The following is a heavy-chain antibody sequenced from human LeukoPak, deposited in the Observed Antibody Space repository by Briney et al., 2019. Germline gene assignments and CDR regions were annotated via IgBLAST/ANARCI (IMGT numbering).Heavy chain of an antibody. Sequence: ASVKVSCKASGYTFTTYGISWVRQAPGHGLEWMGWINPKNGGTKYAQTFQGRVTMTWDTSISTAYMELSRLTSDDTAVYYCARDVPILDTDGYGAFDIWGQGTLVPVS. D-gene: IGHD5-24*01. CDR2: INPKNGGT. J-gene: IGHJ3*02. CDR3: ARDVPILDTDGYGAFDI. CDR1: GYTFTTYG. V-gene: IGHV1-2*02.